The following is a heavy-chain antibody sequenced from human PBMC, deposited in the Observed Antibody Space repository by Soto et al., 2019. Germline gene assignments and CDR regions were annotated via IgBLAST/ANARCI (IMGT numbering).Heavy chain of an antibody. D-gene: IGHD3-3*01. CDR1: GFTFSSYA. CDR2: ISGSGGST. Sequence: GSLRLSCAASGFTFSSYAMSWVRQAPGKGLEWVSAISGSGGSTYYADSVKGRFTISRDNSKNTLYLQMNSLRAEDTAVYYCAKDDDFWSGYPPPFDYWGQGTLVTVSS. V-gene: IGHV3-23*01. CDR3: AKDDDFWSGYPPPFDY. J-gene: IGHJ4*02.